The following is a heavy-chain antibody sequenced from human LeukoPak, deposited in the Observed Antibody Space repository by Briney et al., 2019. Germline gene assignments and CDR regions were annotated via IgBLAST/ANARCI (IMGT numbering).Heavy chain of an antibody. CDR3: ARGGGGFGVVPEYFQH. V-gene: IGHV4-30-2*01. CDR2: IYHSGST. J-gene: IGHJ1*01. Sequence: ASETLSLTCSVSGDSIHSTGYYWSWIRRPPGKGLEWIGYIYHSGSTQNHPSLRDRVTISIDKSRNQVSLKLNSVTAGDTSLCFCARGGGGFGVVPEYFQHWGQGSLVTVSS. D-gene: IGHD3-3*01. CDR1: GDSIHSTGYY.